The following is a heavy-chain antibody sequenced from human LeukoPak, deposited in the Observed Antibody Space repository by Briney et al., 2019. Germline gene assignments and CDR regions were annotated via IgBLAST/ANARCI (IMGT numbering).Heavy chain of an antibody. D-gene: IGHD3-10*01. CDR2: IYYSGST. Sequence: SETLSLTCTVSGGSISSYYWSWIRQPPGKGLEWIGYIYYSGSTNYNPSLKSRVTISVDTSKNQFPLKLSSVTAADTAVYYCARAMYYYDSGSSNWFDPWGQGTLVTVSS. J-gene: IGHJ5*02. V-gene: IGHV4-59*01. CDR1: GGSISSYY. CDR3: ARAMYYYDSGSSNWFDP.